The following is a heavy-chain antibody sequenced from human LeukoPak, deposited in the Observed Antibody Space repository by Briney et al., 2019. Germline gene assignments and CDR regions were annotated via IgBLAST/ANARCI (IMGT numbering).Heavy chain of an antibody. CDR3: AKCYYDSSGYYFGAFDI. CDR1: GFTFNSYA. CDR2: ISGSGGST. D-gene: IGHD3-22*01. V-gene: IGHV3-23*01. Sequence: QPGGSLRLSCAASGFTFNSYAMSWVRQAPGKGLEWVSAISGSGGSTYYADSVKGRFTISRDNSKNTLYQQMNSLRAEDTAVYYCAKCYYDSSGYYFGAFDIWGQGTMVTVSS. J-gene: IGHJ3*02.